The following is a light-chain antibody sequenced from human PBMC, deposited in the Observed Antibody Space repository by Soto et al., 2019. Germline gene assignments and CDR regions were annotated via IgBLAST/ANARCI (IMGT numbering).Light chain of an antibody. Sequence: QSALTQPASVSGSPGQSITIFCTGTSSDVGGYNYVSWYQHHPGKAPKLMIFDDRHRPSGVSNRFSGSKSGNTASLTISGLQADDEADYYCCSYTTRRTRVFGGGTKLTVL. J-gene: IGLJ3*02. CDR1: SSDVGGYNY. CDR3: CSYTTRRTRV. V-gene: IGLV2-14*03. CDR2: DDR.